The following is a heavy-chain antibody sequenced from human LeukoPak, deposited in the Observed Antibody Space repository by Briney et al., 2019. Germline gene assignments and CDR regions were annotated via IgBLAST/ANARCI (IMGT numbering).Heavy chain of an antibody. D-gene: IGHD2-2*01. J-gene: IGHJ4*02. CDR1: GGSISSYY. V-gene: IGHV4-59*01. CDR2: IYYSGST. Sequence: PSETLSLTCTVSGGSISSYYWSWIRQPPGKGLEWIGYIYYSGSTNYNPSLKSRVTISVDTSKNQFSLKLSSVTAADTAVYYCAGGRYQLRTDYWGLGTLVTVSS. CDR3: AGGRYQLRTDY.